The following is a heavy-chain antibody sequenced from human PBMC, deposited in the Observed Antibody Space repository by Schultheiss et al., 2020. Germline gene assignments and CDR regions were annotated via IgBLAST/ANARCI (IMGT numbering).Heavy chain of an antibody. CDR2: ISYDGSNK. CDR3: AAIWSGYYGPSEIDY. CDR1: GFTFSSYG. D-gene: IGHD3-3*01. Sequence: GGSLRLSCAASGFTFSSYGMHWVRQAPGKGLEWVAVISYDGSNKYYADSVKGRFTISRDNSKNTLYLQMNSLRAEDTAVYYCAAIWSGYYGPSEIDYWGQGTLVTVSS. J-gene: IGHJ4*02. V-gene: IGHV3-30*03.